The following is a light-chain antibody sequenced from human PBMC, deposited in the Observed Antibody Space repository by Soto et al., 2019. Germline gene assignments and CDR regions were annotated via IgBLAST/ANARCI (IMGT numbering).Light chain of an antibody. CDR1: SSDNGSYNR. J-gene: IGLJ1*01. V-gene: IGLV2-18*02. Sequence: GQSDTISCNGTSSDNGSYNRVFQSQPPTGTAPKLMIYEVSNRPSGVPDRFSGSKSGNTASLTISGLQPEDEADYYCNSYTSGDTYVFGTGAKVTVL. CDR2: EVS. CDR3: NSYTSGDTYV.